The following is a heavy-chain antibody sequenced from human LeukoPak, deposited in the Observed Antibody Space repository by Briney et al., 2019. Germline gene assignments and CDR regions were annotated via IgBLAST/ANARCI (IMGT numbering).Heavy chain of an antibody. Sequence: SETLSLTCAVYGGSFSGYYWSWIRQPPGKGLEWIGEINHSGSTNYNPSLKSRVTISVDTSKNQFSLKLSSVTAADTAVYYCARGPDWNYGSIDYWGQGTLVTVSS. CDR2: INHSGST. J-gene: IGHJ4*02. CDR3: ARGPDWNYGSIDY. CDR1: GGSFSGYY. V-gene: IGHV4-34*01. D-gene: IGHD1-7*01.